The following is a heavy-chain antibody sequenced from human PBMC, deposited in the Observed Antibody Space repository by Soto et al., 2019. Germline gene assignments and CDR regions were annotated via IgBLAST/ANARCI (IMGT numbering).Heavy chain of an antibody. CDR1: RDTFNKYA. CDR3: ARGETYLGV. CDR2: IIPIFSSR. Sequence: QVQLVQSGAEVKTPGSSVKVSCKTSRDTFNKYAFNWVRQAPGQGREWMGWIIPIFSSRNYAEKFQGRVTITADASTSTAYMELRSLRFEDTSVYYCARGETYLGVWGQGTTVTVSS. V-gene: IGHV1-69*01. J-gene: IGHJ6*02.